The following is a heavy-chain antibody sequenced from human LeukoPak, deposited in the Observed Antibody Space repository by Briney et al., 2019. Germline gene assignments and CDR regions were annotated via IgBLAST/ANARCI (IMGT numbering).Heavy chain of an antibody. D-gene: IGHD3-16*01. CDR3: ARRAINSVMFDY. J-gene: IGHJ4*02. CDR2: IHYGGST. V-gene: IGHV4-59*08. Sequence: SETLSLTCTVSGDSISTYYWSWIRQPPGKGLEWIGYIHYGGSTNYNPSLRSRVTISVDTSKNQFSLKLSSATAADTAVYFCARRAINSVMFDYWGQGTLVTVSS. CDR1: GDSISTYY.